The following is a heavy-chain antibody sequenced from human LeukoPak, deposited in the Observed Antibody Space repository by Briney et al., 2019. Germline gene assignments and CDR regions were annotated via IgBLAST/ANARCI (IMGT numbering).Heavy chain of an antibody. V-gene: IGHV4-34*01. CDR3: ARGRPITMVRGVKVRYYYYGMDV. CDR2: INHRGST. CDR1: GGSFSGYY. Sequence: SETLSLACAVYGGSFSGYYWSWIRQPTGKGLEWIGEINHRGSTNYNPSLKSRVTISVDTSKNQFSLKLSSVTAADTAVYYCARGRPITMVRGVKVRYYYYGMDVWGQGTTVTVSS. J-gene: IGHJ6*02. D-gene: IGHD3-10*01.